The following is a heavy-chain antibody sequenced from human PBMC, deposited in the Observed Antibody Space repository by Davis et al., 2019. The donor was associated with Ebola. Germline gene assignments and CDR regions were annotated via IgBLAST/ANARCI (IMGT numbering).Heavy chain of an antibody. CDR3: ARHGDGYSVLWA. V-gene: IGHV5-10-1*01. Sequence: GGSLRLSCKGSGYSFTSYWISWVRQMPGKGLEWMGRIDPSDSYTNYSPSFQGPVTISADKSTATTYLHWSSLKASDTAIYYCARHGDGYSVLWAWGQGTPVTVSS. CDR1: GYSFTSYW. J-gene: IGHJ5*02. CDR2: IDPSDSYT. D-gene: IGHD5/OR15-5a*01.